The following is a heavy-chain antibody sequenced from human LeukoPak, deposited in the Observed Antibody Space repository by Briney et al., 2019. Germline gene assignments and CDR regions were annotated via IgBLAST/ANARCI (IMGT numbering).Heavy chain of an antibody. J-gene: IGHJ6*03. CDR3: ARDGYCSSTSCSYYYYYMDV. V-gene: IGHV4-61*02. CDR2: IYTSGST. Sequence: SQTLSLTCTVSGGSICSGSYYWRWSRQPAGKGLEWIGRIYTSGSTNYNPTLKSRVTISVDTSTNQFSLKLSSVTAADTAVYYCARDGYCSSTSCSYYYYYMDVWGKGTTVTVSS. CDR1: GGSICSGSYY. D-gene: IGHD2-2*03.